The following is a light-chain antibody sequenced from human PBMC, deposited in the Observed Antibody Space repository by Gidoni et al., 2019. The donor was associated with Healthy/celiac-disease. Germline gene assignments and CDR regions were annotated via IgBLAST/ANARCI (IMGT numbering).Light chain of an antibody. V-gene: IGKV3-15*01. CDR1: QSVSSN. CDR3: QQYNNWPRT. J-gene: IGKJ1*01. Sequence: EMVMTQSPATLSVSPGERVTLSCRASQSVSSNLAWYQQKPGQAPRLLIYGAFTRANGIPARFSGGGSGTEFTLTISSLQSEDFAVYYCQQYNNWPRTFGQGTKVEIK. CDR2: GAF.